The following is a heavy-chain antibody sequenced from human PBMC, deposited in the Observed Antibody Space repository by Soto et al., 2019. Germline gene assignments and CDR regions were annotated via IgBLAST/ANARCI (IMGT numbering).Heavy chain of an antibody. Sequence: EVQLLESGGGLVQPGGSLRLSCAASGFTFSSYAMSWVRQAPGKGLEGVSAISGSGGSTYYADSVKGRFTISRDNSKTTLYLQMNSLRVEDTAVYYCAKGGYSSSSDYWGQGTLVTVSS. V-gene: IGHV3-23*01. CDR2: ISGSGGST. CDR3: AKGGYSSSSDY. CDR1: GFTFSSYA. J-gene: IGHJ4*02. D-gene: IGHD6-6*01.